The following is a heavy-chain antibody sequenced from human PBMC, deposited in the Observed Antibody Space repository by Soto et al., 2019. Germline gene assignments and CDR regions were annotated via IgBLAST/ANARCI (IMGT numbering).Heavy chain of an antibody. CDR1: GYTFTGYY. Sequence: ASVKVSCKASGYTFTGYYMHWVREAPGQGLEWMGWINPNSGGTNYAQKFQGRVTMTRDTSISTAYMELSRLRSDDTAVYYCARERTRYYDILTGYYDESGFDPWGQETLVTVSS. V-gene: IGHV1-2*02. CDR3: ARERTRYYDILTGYYDESGFDP. J-gene: IGHJ5*02. D-gene: IGHD3-9*01. CDR2: INPNSGGT.